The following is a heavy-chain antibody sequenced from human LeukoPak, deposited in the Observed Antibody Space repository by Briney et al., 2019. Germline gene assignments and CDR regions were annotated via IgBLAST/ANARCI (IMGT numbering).Heavy chain of an antibody. CDR2: INHSGST. J-gene: IGHJ4*02. V-gene: IGHV4-34*01. Sequence: SETLSLTCAVYGGSFSGYYWSWIRQPPGKGLEWIGEINHSGSTNYNPSLKSRVTISVDTSKNQFSLKLSSVTAADTAVYYCAKGPLIEVAGTTWDYWGQGTLVTVSS. CDR1: GGSFSGYY. D-gene: IGHD6-19*01. CDR3: AKGPLIEVAGTTWDY.